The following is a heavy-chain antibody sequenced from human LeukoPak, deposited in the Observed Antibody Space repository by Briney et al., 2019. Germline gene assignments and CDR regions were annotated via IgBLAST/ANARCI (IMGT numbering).Heavy chain of an antibody. Sequence: PGGSLRLSCAASGFDFNIYAMSWVRKAPGEGLEWVSATSANGVKTFYADSVKGRFTISRDNSKNMLYLQMNGLRVEDTAIYYCAKDRGYAFDYWGQGSLVTVSS. CDR1: GFDFNIYA. J-gene: IGHJ4*02. CDR3: AKDRGYAFDY. V-gene: IGHV3-23*01. D-gene: IGHD3-10*01. CDR2: TSANGVKT.